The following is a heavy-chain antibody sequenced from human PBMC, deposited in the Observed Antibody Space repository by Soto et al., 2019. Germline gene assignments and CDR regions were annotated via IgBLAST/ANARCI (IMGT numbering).Heavy chain of an antibody. Sequence: QITLKESGPTLVKPTQTLTLTCTFSGFSLSTSGVGVGWIRQPPGKALEWLALIYWDDDKRYSPSLKSRLTITKDTSKNPVVLTMTNMDPVDTATYYCAHTGTITSVDYWGQGTLVTVSS. CDR1: GFSLSTSGVG. CDR2: IYWDDDK. D-gene: IGHD2-2*01. CDR3: AHTGTITSVDY. J-gene: IGHJ4*02. V-gene: IGHV2-5*02.